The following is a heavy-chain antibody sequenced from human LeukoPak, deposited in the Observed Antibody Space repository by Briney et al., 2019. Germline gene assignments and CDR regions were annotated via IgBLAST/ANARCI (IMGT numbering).Heavy chain of an antibody. J-gene: IGHJ4*02. V-gene: IGHV1-8*03. Sequence: ASVKVSCKASGYTFTSYDINWVRQATGQGLEWMGWMNPNSGNTGYAQKFQGRVTITRNTSISTAYMELSSLRSEDTARYYCARVPQQCSGGSWYLFDYWGQRTLVTVSS. CDR2: MNPNSGNT. CDR3: ARVPQQCSGGSWYLFDY. D-gene: IGHD2-15*01. CDR1: GYTFTSYD.